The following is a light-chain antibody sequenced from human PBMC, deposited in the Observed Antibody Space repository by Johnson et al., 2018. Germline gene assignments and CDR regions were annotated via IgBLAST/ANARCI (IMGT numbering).Light chain of an antibody. V-gene: IGLV1-51*02. CDR2: ENN. Sequence: QSVLTQPPSVSAAPGQKVTISCSGSSSNIGNNYVSWYQQLPGTAPKLLIYENNKRPSGIPDRFSGSKSGTSATLGITGLQTGDAADYYCGKWDSSLSAGHVFVTGTKVTVL. J-gene: IGLJ1*01. CDR1: SSNIGNNY. CDR3: GKWDSSLSAGHV.